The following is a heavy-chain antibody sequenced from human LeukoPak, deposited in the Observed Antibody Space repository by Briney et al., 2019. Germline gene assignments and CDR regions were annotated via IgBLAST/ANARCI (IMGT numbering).Heavy chain of an antibody. CDR1: GFTFSTYT. D-gene: IGHD3-9*01. Sequence: GGSLRLSCAASGFTFSTYTMHWVRQAPGKGLEWVAVISYDGSNKYYADSVKGRFTISRDNSKNTLYLQMNSLRAEDTAVYYCAKSVYDILTGYTTALFSLPFDYWGQGTLVTVSS. CDR2: ISYDGSNK. J-gene: IGHJ4*02. CDR3: AKSVYDILTGYTTALFSLPFDY. V-gene: IGHV3-30*04.